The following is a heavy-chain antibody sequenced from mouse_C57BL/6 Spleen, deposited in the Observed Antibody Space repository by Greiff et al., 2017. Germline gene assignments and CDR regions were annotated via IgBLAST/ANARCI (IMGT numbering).Heavy chain of an antibody. V-gene: IGHV1-80*01. CDR1: GYAFSSYW. CDR3: ARSFYGNYNYAMDD. CDR2: IYPGDGDT. D-gene: IGHD2-10*01. J-gene: IGHJ4*01. Sequence: VKLMESGAELVKPGASVKISCKASGYAFSSYWMNWVKQRPGKGLEWIGQIYPGDGDTNYNGKFKGKATLTADKSSSTAYMQLSSLTSEDSAVYFCARSFYGNYNYAMDDWGQGTSVTVSS.